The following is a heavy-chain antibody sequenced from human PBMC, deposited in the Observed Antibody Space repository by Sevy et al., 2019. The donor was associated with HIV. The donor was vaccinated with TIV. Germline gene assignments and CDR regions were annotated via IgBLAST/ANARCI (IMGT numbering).Heavy chain of an antibody. V-gene: IGHV3-23*01. Sequence: GGSLRLSCAASGFMFSSFGMSWVRQAPGKGLEWVSGISGSGGSTYYADSVKGRFTISRDNSKNTLYLQMNRLRDEDTAVYYCAKDRSPYGSGSYYYWGQRTLVTVSS. CDR2: ISGSGGST. CDR1: GFMFSSFG. CDR3: AKDRSPYGSGSYYY. D-gene: IGHD3-10*01. J-gene: IGHJ4*02.